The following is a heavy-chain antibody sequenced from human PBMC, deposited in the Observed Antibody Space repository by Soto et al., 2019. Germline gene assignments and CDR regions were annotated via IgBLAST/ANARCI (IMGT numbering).Heavy chain of an antibody. Sequence: GGSLRLSCAASGFTFSSYGMHWVRQAPGKGLEWVAVISYDGSNKYYADSVKGRFTISRDNYKNKMYLQMNSLRAEDTAVYYCAKDKMRGAGLSAAAGTKQDYWGQGTLVTVSS. V-gene: IGHV3-30*18. CDR1: GFTFSSYG. J-gene: IGHJ4*02. CDR3: AKDKMRGAGLSAAAGTKQDY. CDR2: ISYDGSNK. D-gene: IGHD6-13*01.